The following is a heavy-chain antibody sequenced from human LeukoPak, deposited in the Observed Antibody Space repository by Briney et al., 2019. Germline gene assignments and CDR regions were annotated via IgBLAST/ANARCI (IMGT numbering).Heavy chain of an antibody. D-gene: IGHD6-6*01. Sequence: ASVKVSCKASGGTFSSYAISWVRQAPGQGLEWMGWINPNSGGTNYAQKFQGRVTMTRDTSISTAYMELSRLRSDDTAVYYCARDQGIAARPLDYWGQGTLVTVSS. CDR1: GGTFSSYA. J-gene: IGHJ4*02. CDR3: ARDQGIAARPLDY. CDR2: INPNSGGT. V-gene: IGHV1-2*02.